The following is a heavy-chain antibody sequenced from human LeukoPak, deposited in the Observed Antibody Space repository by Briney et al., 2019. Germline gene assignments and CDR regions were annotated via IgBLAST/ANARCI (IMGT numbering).Heavy chain of an antibody. V-gene: IGHV3-30-3*01. CDR1: GFTFSSYA. J-gene: IGHJ4*02. Sequence: LRLSCAASGFTFSSYAMHWVRQAPGKELESVAVISYDGSNKYYADSVKGRFTISRDNSKNTLYLQMNSLRAEDTAVYYCARDHRRITIFGVAPEHVDYWGQGTLVTVSS. D-gene: IGHD3-3*01. CDR3: ARDHRRITIFGVAPEHVDY. CDR2: ISYDGSNK.